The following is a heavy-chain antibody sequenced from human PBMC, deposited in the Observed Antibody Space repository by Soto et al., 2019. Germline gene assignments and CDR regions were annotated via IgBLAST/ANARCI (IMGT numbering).Heavy chain of an antibody. D-gene: IGHD3-10*01. J-gene: IGHJ4*02. CDR1: GLTFTTYY. CDR2: IKNDGSEQ. V-gene: IGHV3-7*03. Sequence: RRLSCAASGLTFTTYYMTWVRQAPGKGLEWVASIKNDGSEQYYVDSVKGRFTISRDNAKNSLYLQMNSLRAGDTALYYCSRENWFQDYWGQGTLVTVSS. CDR3: SRENWFQDY.